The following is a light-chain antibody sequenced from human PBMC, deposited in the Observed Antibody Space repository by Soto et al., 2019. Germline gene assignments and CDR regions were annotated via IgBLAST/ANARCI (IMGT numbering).Light chain of an antibody. J-gene: IGKJ2*03. Sequence: DIQLTQSPSFLSASVGDRVTVSCRASQDISTSLAWLQQKAGKVPQLLVYPASTLQDGVPSRFSGSGSGTYFTLTINNLQAEDFATYYCQHLRTYPFSFGQGTKLDIK. V-gene: IGKV1-9*01. CDR1: QDISTS. CDR3: QHLRTYPFS. CDR2: PAS.